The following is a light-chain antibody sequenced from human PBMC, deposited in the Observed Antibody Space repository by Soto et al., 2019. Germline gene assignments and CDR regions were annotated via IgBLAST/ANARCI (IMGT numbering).Light chain of an antibody. V-gene: IGKV3D-20*02. CDR2: AAS. CDR1: QSVSVNS. Sequence: EIVLTQSPGTLSLSPGERATLSCRASQSVSVNSLAWYQQKGGQAPRLLIYAASTRATGVPDRFSGSGSGTDFTLTISSLEPDDFGVYYCQQRANWPLTFGGGTKVEIK. J-gene: IGKJ4*01. CDR3: QQRANWPLT.